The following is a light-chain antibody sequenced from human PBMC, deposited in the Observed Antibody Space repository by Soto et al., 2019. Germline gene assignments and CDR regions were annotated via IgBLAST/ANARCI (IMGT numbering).Light chain of an antibody. Sequence: QSVLTQPASLSGSPGQSITISCTGTSSDVGGYNFVSWYQQHPGKAPKLMIYDVSNRPSGVSTRFSGSKSGNTASLTISGLQAEDEADYYCSSYTSSSTLGVFGGGTKLTVL. CDR3: SSYTSSSTLGV. J-gene: IGLJ3*02. V-gene: IGLV2-14*01. CDR2: DVS. CDR1: SSDVGGYNF.